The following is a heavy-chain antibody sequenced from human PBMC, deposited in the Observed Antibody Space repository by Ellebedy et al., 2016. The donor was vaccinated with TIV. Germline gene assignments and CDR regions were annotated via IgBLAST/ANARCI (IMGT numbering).Heavy chain of an antibody. Sequence: SETLSLXXTVSGYSISSGYYWGWIRQPPGKGLEWIGSIYHSGSTNYNPSLKSRVTISVDTSKNQFSLKLSSVTAADTAVYYCARESIQSKAGYVWGSYRPRKTRPIGGADAFDIWGQGTMVTVSS. CDR1: GYSISSGYY. CDR3: ARESIQSKAGYVWGSYRPRKTRPIGGADAFDI. V-gene: IGHV4-38-2*02. J-gene: IGHJ3*02. D-gene: IGHD3-16*02. CDR2: IYHSGST.